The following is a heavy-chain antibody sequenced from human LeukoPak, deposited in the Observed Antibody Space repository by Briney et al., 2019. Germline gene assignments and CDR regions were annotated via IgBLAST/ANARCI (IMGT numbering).Heavy chain of an antibody. D-gene: IGHD6-19*01. CDR1: GYTFTGYY. J-gene: IGHJ4*02. V-gene: IGHV1-2*06. CDR3: ARVSGSGGAFDY. Sequence: ASVKVSCKASGYTFTGYYMHWVRQAPGQGLEWMGRINPNSGGTNYAQKFQGGVTMTRDTSISTAYMELSRLRSDDTAVYYCARVSGSGGAFDYWGQGTLVTVSS. CDR2: INPNSGGT.